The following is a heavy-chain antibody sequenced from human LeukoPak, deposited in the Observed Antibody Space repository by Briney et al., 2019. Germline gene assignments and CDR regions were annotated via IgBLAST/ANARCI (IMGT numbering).Heavy chain of an antibody. D-gene: IGHD3-10*01. Sequence: PGGSLRLSCAASGFTFSSYGMHWVRQAPGKGLEWVAVIWYDGSNKYYAESVKGRFTISRDNSENTLYLQMNSLRAEDTAVYHCARVMTPYGSGSPGGLRYWGQGTLVTVSS. CDR3: ARVMTPYGSGSPGGLRY. V-gene: IGHV3-33*01. CDR1: GFTFSSYG. CDR2: IWYDGSNK. J-gene: IGHJ4*02.